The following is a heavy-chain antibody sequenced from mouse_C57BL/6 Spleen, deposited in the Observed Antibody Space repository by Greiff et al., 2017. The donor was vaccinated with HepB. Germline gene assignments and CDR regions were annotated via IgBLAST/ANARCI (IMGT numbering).Heavy chain of an antibody. CDR1: GFSFNTYA. J-gene: IGHJ4*01. Sequence: EVQLVESGGGLVQPKGSLKLSCAASGFSFNTYAMNWVRQAPGKGLEWVARIRSKSNNYATYYADSVKDRFTISRDDSESMLYLQMNNLKTEDTAMYYCVRGGYYEGAMDYWGQGTSVTVSS. CDR3: VRGGYYEGAMDY. V-gene: IGHV10-1*01. CDR2: IRSKSNNYAT. D-gene: IGHD2-3*01.